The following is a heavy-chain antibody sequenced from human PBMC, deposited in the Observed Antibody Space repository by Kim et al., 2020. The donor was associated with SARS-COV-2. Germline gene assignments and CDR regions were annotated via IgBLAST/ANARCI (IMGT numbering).Heavy chain of an antibody. Sequence: GGSLRLSCSASGFTFSTYAMHWVRQAPGKGLDYVSSISSDGIATYYTDSVKNRFTISRDNSRNTLSLQMRSLRTEDTAVYYCVKDRWVDYWGQGTLVTVS. V-gene: IGHV3-64D*09. J-gene: IGHJ4*02. D-gene: IGHD6-13*01. CDR1: GFTFSTYA. CDR2: ISSDGIAT. CDR3: VKDRWVDY.